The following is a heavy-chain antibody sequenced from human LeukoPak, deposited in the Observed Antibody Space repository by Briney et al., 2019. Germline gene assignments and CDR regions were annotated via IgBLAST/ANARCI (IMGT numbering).Heavy chain of an antibody. CDR3: ARRTDRSFWYLDY. J-gene: IGHJ4*02. CDR1: GGSFISYW. CDR2: IYAGDSDT. Sequence: GECLKSSCKGAGGSFISYWVVWGRQMPGEGRVWIGVIYAGDSDTRNSPSFQGQVTISADKSISTAYLQWSSLKASDTAIYYCARRTDRSFWYLDYWGQGTLVTVSS. V-gene: IGHV5-51*01.